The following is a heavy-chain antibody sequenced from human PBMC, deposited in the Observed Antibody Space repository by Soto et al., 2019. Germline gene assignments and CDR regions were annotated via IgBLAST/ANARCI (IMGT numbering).Heavy chain of an antibody. D-gene: IGHD2-21*01. Sequence: SVKVSCKASGGTFSSYAISWVRQAPGQGLEWMGGIIPIFGTANYAQKFQGRVTITADESTSTAYMELSSLRSEDTAVYYCARHLDSPYYGMDVWGQGTTVTVSS. J-gene: IGHJ6*02. V-gene: IGHV1-69*13. CDR1: GGTFSSYA. CDR2: IIPIFGTA. CDR3: ARHLDSPYYGMDV.